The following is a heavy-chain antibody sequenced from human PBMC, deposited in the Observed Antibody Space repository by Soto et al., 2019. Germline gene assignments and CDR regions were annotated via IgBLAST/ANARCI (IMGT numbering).Heavy chain of an antibody. Sequence: EVQLLESGGGLVQPGGSLRLSCAASGFTFSSYAMSCVRQAPGKGLEWVSAISGSVGSTYYADSVKGRFTISRDDSKHTLYLQMNSLRAEDTAVYYCAKDLETFYAFQYYFDYWGQGTLVTVSS. CDR3: AKDLETFYAFQYYFDY. CDR1: GFTFSSYA. V-gene: IGHV3-23*01. D-gene: IGHD1-1*01. J-gene: IGHJ4*02. CDR2: ISGSVGST.